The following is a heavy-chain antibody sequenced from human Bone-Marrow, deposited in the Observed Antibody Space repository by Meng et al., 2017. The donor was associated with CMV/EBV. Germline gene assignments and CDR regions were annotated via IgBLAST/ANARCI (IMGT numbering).Heavy chain of an antibody. CDR2: ISSSSSYI. CDR3: ARDTVWRRGDLFDY. CDR1: GFTFSSYS. V-gene: IGHV3-21*01. Sequence: GESLKISCAASGFTFSSYSMNWVRQAPGKGLEWVSSISSSSSYIYYADSVKGRFTISRDNAKNSLYLQMNSLRAEDTAVYYCARDTVWRRGDLFDYWGQGTLVTVSS. J-gene: IGHJ4*02. D-gene: IGHD3-3*01.